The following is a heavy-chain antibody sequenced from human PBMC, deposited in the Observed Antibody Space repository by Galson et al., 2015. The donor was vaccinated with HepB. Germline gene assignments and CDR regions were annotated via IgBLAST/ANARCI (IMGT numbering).Heavy chain of an antibody. CDR2: INPNSGGT. CDR3: ARDSYYDFWSGYSRSFDY. J-gene: IGHJ4*02. D-gene: IGHD3-3*01. V-gene: IGHV1-2*02. Sequence: SVKVSCKASGYTFTGYYMHWVRQAPGQGLEWMGWINPNSGGTNYAQKFQGRVTMTRDTSISTAYMELSRLRSDDTAVYYCARDSYYDFWSGYSRSFDYWGQGTLVTVSS. CDR1: GYTFTGYY.